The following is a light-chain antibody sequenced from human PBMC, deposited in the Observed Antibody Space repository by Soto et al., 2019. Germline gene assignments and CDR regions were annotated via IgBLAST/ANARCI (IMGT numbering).Light chain of an antibody. CDR1: SGHSSYA. CDR3: QTWGTGIHV. J-gene: IGLJ3*02. V-gene: IGLV4-69*01. Sequence: QSVLTQSPSASASLGASVKLTCTLSSGHSSYAIAWHQQQPEKGPRYLMKLNSDGSLSKGDGIPDRFSGSSSGAERYLTISSLQSEDEADYYCQTWGTGIHVFGGGTKVTVL. CDR2: LNSDGSL.